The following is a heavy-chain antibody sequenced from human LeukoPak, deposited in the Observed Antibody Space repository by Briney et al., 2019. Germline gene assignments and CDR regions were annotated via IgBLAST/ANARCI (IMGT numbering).Heavy chain of an antibody. CDR1: GYTLTELS. Sequence: ASVKVSCKVSGYTLTELSMHWVRQAPGKGLEWMGGFDLEDGETIYAQKFQGRVTMTEDTSTDTAYMELSSLRSEDTAVYYCATYPRGSELSTFDYWGQGTLVTVSS. J-gene: IGHJ4*02. CDR2: FDLEDGET. CDR3: ATYPRGSELSTFDY. V-gene: IGHV1-24*01. D-gene: IGHD3-16*02.